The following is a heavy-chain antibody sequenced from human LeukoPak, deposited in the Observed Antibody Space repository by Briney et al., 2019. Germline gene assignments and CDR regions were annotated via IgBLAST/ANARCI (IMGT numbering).Heavy chain of an antibody. D-gene: IGHD3-22*01. CDR1: GFIFSSYS. CDR3: ARGITNGGYYYDSSGAYGMDV. J-gene: IGHJ6*02. V-gene: IGHV3-21*01. CDR2: ISSSSSYI. Sequence: GGSLRLSCAASGFIFSSYSMNWVRQAPGKGLEWVSSISSSSSYIYYADSVKGRFTISRDNAKNSLYLQMNSLRAEDTAVYYCARGITNGGYYYDSSGAYGMDVWGQGTTVTVSS.